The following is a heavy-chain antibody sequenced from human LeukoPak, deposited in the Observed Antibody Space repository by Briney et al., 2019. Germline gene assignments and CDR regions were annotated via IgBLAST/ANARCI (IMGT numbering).Heavy chain of an antibody. D-gene: IGHD3-10*01. V-gene: IGHV4-34*01. CDR1: GGSFSGYY. J-gene: IGHJ5*02. Sequence: SETLSLTCAVYGGSFSGYYWSWIRQPPGRGLEWIGEINHSGSTNYNPSLKSRIIISVDTSKNQFSLKLSSVTAADTAVYYCARNYGSGSYYWFDPWGQGTLVTVSS. CDR3: ARNYGSGSYYWFDP. CDR2: INHSGST.